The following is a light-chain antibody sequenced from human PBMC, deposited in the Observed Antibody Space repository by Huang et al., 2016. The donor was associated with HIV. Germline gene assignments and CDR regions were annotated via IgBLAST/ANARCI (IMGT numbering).Light chain of an antibody. CDR2: GAS. Sequence: EIVMTQSPATLSVSPGESATLSCRASQSVSSNLAWYQQKPGQAPRLLIYGASTRATGIPARCSGSGSGTEFTRTISSLQSEDFAVYYCQQYNNWPPLLTFGGGTKVEIK. J-gene: IGKJ4*01. CDR1: QSVSSN. V-gene: IGKV3-15*01. CDR3: QQYNNWPPLLT.